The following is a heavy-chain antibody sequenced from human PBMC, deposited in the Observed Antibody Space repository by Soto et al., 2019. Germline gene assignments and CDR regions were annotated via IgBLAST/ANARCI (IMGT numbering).Heavy chain of an antibody. Sequence: SETLSLTCTVSGGSISSYYWSWIRQPPGKGLEWIGYIYYTGSTNYNPSLKSRVTISVDTSKNQFSLKLSSVTAADTAVYYCARRVGHFDFWGPGTLVTV. CDR3: ARRVGHFDF. CDR2: IYYTGST. D-gene: IGHD1-26*01. CDR1: GGSISSYY. J-gene: IGHJ4*02. V-gene: IGHV4-59*08.